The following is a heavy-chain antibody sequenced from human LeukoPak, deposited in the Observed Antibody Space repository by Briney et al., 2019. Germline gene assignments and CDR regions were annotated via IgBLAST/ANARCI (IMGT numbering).Heavy chain of an antibody. CDR2: VRRDGSET. V-gene: IGHV3-7*01. CDR3: ATTTRSSSWDY. D-gene: IGHD2-2*01. CDR1: GFSFSNYW. Sequence: PGGSLRLSCAGSGFSFSNYWMSWVRQAPGKGLEWVANVRRDGSETQYVDSMKGRFTVSRDNSENSLYLRMSSLRAEDTAVYYCATTTRSSSWDYWGQGTLVTVSS. J-gene: IGHJ4*02.